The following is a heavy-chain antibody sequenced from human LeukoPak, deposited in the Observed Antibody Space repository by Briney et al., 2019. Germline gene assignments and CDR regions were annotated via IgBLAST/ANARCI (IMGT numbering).Heavy chain of an antibody. CDR3: ARWVSTSYDAFDI. V-gene: IGHV3-64*01. J-gene: IGHJ3*02. D-gene: IGHD6-6*01. CDR2: ISSDGGST. CDR1: GFTFSYYA. Sequence: GGSLRLSCAASGFTFSYYAMHWVRQAPGKGLEYVSAISSDGGSTYYANSVKGRFTISRDNSKNMLYPQMGSLRPEDMAVYYCARWVSTSYDAFDIWGQGTMVTVSS.